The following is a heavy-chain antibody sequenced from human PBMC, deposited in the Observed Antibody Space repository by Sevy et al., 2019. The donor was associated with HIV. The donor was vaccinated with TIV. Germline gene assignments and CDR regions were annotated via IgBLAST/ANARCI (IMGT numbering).Heavy chain of an antibody. V-gene: IGHV4-39*01. CDR3: ARHASYSSSWYPPFDY. D-gene: IGHD6-13*01. CDR2: IYYSGST. Sequence: SETLSLTCTVSGGSISSSSYYWGWIRQPPGKGLEWIGSIYYSGSTYYNPSLKSRVTISVDTSKNQFSLKLSSVTAADPAVYYCARHASYSSSWYPPFDYWGQGTLVTVSS. CDR1: GGSISSSSYY. J-gene: IGHJ4*02.